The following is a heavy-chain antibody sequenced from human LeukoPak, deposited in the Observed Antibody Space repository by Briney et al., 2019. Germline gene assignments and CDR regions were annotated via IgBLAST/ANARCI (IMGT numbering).Heavy chain of an antibody. Sequence: GSLRLSCAASGFTFSSYSMNWVRQPPGKGLEWIGEINHSGSTNYNPSLKSRVTISVDTSKNQFSLKLSSVTAADTAVYYCARGGLAARPLDYWGQGTLVTVSS. V-gene: IGHV4-34*01. J-gene: IGHJ4*02. D-gene: IGHD6-6*01. CDR2: INHSGST. CDR3: ARGGLAARPLDY. CDR1: GFTFSSYS.